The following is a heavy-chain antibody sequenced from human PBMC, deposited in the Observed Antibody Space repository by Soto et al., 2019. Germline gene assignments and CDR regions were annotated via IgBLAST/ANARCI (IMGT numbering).Heavy chain of an antibody. J-gene: IGHJ5*02. CDR2: ISSSSSTI. D-gene: IGHD3-3*01. V-gene: IGHV3-48*01. CDR1: GFTFSSYS. Sequence: GGSLRLSCAASGFTFSSYSMNWVRQAPGKGLEWVSYISSSSSTIYYADSVKGRFTISRDNAKNSLYLQMNSLRAEDTAVYYCARDQLRFLEWLLSGLPWFDPWGQGTLVTVSS. CDR3: ARDQLRFLEWLLSGLPWFDP.